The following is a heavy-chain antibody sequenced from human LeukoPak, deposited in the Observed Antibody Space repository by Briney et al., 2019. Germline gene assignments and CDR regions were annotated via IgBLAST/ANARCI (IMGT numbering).Heavy chain of an antibody. V-gene: IGHV1-18*01. Sequence: ASVKVSCKASGYTFTSYGISWVRQAPGQGLEWMGWISAYNGNTNYAQKLQGRVTMTTDTSTSTAYMELRSLRSDDTAVYYCARGGPRITIFGVVLPDYYGMDVWGQGTTVTVSS. CDR1: GYTFTSYG. CDR2: ISAYNGNT. J-gene: IGHJ6*02. D-gene: IGHD3-3*01. CDR3: ARGGPRITIFGVVLPDYYGMDV.